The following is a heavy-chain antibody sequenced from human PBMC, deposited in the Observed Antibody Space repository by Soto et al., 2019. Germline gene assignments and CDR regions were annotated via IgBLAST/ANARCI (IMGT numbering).Heavy chain of an antibody. CDR2: IYTSGST. CDR1: GGSIISYY. CDR3: AREGIAARVDY. D-gene: IGHD6-6*01. J-gene: IGHJ4*02. V-gene: IGHV4-4*07. Sequence: SETLSLTCTFSGGSIISYYWSWIRQPAGKGLEWIGRIYTSGSTNYNPSLKSRVTMSVDTSKNQFSLKLSSVTAADTAVYYCAREGIAARVDYWGQGTLVTVSS.